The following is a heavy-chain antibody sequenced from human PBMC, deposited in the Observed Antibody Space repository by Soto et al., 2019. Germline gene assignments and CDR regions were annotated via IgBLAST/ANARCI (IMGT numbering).Heavy chain of an antibody. CDR2: IYWDDDK. D-gene: IGHD2-2*01. Sequence: SGPTLVNPKQTLTLTCTFSGFSLSTSGVGVGWIRQPPGKALEWLALIYWDDDKRYSPSLKPRLTVTKDTSKNQVLLTMASVDPVDTATYFCARLDCITTTCHAKNGFDIRGQRTMLPVSS. J-gene: IGHJ3*02. CDR3: ARLDCITTTCHAKNGFDI. CDR1: GFSLSTSGVG. V-gene: IGHV2-5*02.